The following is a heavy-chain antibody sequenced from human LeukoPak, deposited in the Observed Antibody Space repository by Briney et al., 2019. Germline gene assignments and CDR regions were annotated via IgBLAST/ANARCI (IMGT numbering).Heavy chain of an antibody. Sequence: GASVKVSCKASGYTFTSYDINWVRQATGQGLEWMGWMNPNSGNTGYAQKFQGRVTMTRNTSISTAYMELSNLRSEDTAVYYCATAPFSLRALDYWGQGTLVTVSS. V-gene: IGHV1-8*01. CDR1: GYTFTSYD. J-gene: IGHJ4*02. CDR2: MNPNSGNT. CDR3: ATAPFSLRALDY.